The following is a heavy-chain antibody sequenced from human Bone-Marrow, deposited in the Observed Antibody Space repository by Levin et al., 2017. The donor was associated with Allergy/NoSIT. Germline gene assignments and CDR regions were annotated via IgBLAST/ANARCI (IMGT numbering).Heavy chain of an antibody. J-gene: IGHJ4*02. CDR2: ISRSSSTI. D-gene: IGHD2-15*01. Sequence: GGSLRLSCAASGFTFSRYSMNWVRQAPGRGLEWVSYISRSSSTISYADSVKGRFTISRDNAKNSLYLQMNSLRDEDTAVYYCARPGCSGSSCYYLFDSWGQGPLVTVSS. V-gene: IGHV3-48*02. CDR3: ARPGCSGSSCYYLFDS. CDR1: GFTFSRYS.